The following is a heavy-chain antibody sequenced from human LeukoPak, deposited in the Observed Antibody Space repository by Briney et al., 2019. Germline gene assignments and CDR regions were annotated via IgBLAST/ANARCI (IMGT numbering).Heavy chain of an antibody. CDR2: VTYSGGRT. CDR1: GFTFSNYA. D-gene: IGHD1-1*01. CDR3: AKKLEPGAFDI. V-gene: IGHV3-23*01. J-gene: IGHJ3*02. Sequence: PGGSLRLSCAASGFTFSNYAMSWVRQAPGKGLEWVSDVTYSGGRTYHADSVKGRFTISRDNSKNTLYLQMNSLRAEDTAVYYCAKKLEPGAFDIWGQGTMVTVSS.